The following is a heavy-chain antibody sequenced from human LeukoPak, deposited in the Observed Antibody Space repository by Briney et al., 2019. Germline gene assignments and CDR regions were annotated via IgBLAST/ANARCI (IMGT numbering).Heavy chain of an antibody. CDR1: GFTFSTYT. Sequence: PGGSLRLSCAASGFTFSTYTMNRVRQAPGKGLEWVSTVSDSSDVHYSDSVKGRFTISRDNAWNSLYLQMNSLRDEDTAVYYCARGGLHTAHFDYWGQGTLVTVSS. J-gene: IGHJ4*02. V-gene: IGHV3-48*02. CDR2: VSDSSDV. CDR3: ARGGLHTAHFDY. D-gene: IGHD5-18*01.